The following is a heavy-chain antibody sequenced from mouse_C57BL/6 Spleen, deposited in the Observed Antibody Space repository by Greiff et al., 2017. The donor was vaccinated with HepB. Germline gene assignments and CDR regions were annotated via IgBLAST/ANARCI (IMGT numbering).Heavy chain of an antibody. CDR2: IYPRSGNT. D-gene: IGHD2-1*01. V-gene: IGHV1-81*01. J-gene: IGHJ1*03. CDR3: ARGDNYYGNYGWYFDV. Sequence: VQLQQSGAELARPGASVKLSCKASGYTFTSYGISWVKQRTGQGLEWIGEIYPRSGNTYYNEKFKGKATLTADKSSSTAYMELRSLTSEDSAVYFWARGDNYYGNYGWYFDVWGTGTTVTVSS. CDR1: GYTFTSYG.